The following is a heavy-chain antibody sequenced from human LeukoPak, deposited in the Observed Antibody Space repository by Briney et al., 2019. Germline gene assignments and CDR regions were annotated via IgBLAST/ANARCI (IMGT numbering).Heavy chain of an antibody. Sequence: EASVKVSCKVSGYSLTDLSMHWVRQAPGNGLEWMGGFDPEHREAIYAQKFQGGVSMTEDTSTDTAYMELSSLRSEDTAVYYCAAGGIYSLLDYWGQGTLVTVSS. CDR3: AAGGIYSLLDY. CDR1: GYSLTDLS. V-gene: IGHV1-24*01. CDR2: FDPEHREA. J-gene: IGHJ4*02. D-gene: IGHD1-26*01.